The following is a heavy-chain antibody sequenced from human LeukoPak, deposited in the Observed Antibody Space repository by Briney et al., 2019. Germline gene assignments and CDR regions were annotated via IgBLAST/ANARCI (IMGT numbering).Heavy chain of an antibody. CDR2: INPNSGGT. CDR1: GYTFTGYY. Sequence: ASVKVSCKASGYTFTGYYMHWVRQAPGQGLEWMGWINPNSGGTNYAQKFQGWVTMTRDTSISTAYMELSRLRSDDTAVYYCAREGYGIAVAGTMDYWGQGTLVTVSS. J-gene: IGHJ4*02. CDR3: AREGYGIAVAGTMDY. V-gene: IGHV1-2*04. D-gene: IGHD6-19*01.